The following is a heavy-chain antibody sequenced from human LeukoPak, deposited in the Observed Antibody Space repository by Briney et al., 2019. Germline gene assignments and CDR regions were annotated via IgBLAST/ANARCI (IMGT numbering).Heavy chain of an antibody. CDR3: TKARSASSSSCYNY. V-gene: IGHV3-23*01. J-gene: IGHJ4*02. D-gene: IGHD2-2*02. Sequence: GWSLRLSCAASGFTFSNYSMSWVRQAPGKGLEWVSSISGSDTSTYYADSVKGRFTISRDNSKNTLELQMNSLRAEDTAVYYCTKARSASSSSCYNYWGQGILVTVSS. CDR1: GFTFSNYS. CDR2: ISGSDTST.